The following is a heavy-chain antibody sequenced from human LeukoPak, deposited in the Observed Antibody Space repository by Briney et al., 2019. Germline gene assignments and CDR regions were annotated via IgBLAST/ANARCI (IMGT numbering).Heavy chain of an antibody. Sequence: SETLSLTCAVYGGSLSGYNWSWIRQPPGKGLEWIGEIYHSGSTNYNPSLKSRVTISVDTSKNQFSLKLSSVTAADTAVYYCARVEFGGYSSGSWGQGTLVTVSS. CDR1: GGSLSGYN. J-gene: IGHJ5*02. V-gene: IGHV4-34*01. CDR2: IYHSGST. CDR3: ARVEFGGYSSGS. D-gene: IGHD6-19*01.